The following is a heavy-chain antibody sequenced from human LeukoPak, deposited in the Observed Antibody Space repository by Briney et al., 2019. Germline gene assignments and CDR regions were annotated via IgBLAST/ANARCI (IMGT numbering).Heavy chain of an antibody. V-gene: IGHV1-2*02. CDR2: ISAYNGNT. CDR3: ARDLVCGSSWYLGY. J-gene: IGHJ4*02. D-gene: IGHD6-13*01. Sequence: GASVKVSCKASGYTFTSYDFNWVRQASGQGLEWMGWISAYNGNTNYAQKFQGRVTMTRDTSISTAYMELSRLRSDDTAVYYCARDLVCGSSWYLGYWGQGTLVTVSS. CDR1: GYTFTSYD.